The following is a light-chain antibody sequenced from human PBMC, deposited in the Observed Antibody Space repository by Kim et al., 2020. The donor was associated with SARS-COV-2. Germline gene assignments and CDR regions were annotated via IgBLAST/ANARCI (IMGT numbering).Light chain of an antibody. Sequence: DIVMTQSPDSLAVSLGESATINCKSSQSVLYSSNNKNYLAWYQQKPGQPPELLIYWASTRESGVPHRFSGSGSGTDFTLTISSLQAEDVAVYYCQQYYSTPLTFGGGTKVDIK. CDR3: QQYYSTPLT. CDR1: QSVLYSSNNKNY. J-gene: IGKJ4*01. V-gene: IGKV4-1*01. CDR2: WAS.